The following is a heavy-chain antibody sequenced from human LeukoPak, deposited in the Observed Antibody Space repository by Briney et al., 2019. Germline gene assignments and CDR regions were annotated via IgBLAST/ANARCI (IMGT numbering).Heavy chain of an antibody. D-gene: IGHD2-2*01. CDR1: GFTFSNHG. J-gene: IGHJ6*02. CDR2: IRGSGSST. V-gene: IGHV3-23*01. CDR3: AGSYCSSTSCPRQYYYYYYGMDV. Sequence: GGSLRLSCAVSGFTFSNHGMSWVRQAPGKELEWVSSIRGSGSSTYYADSVKGRFTISRDNSKNTLYLQMNSLRAEDTAVYYCAGSYCSSTSCPRQYYYYYYGMDVWGQGATVTVSS.